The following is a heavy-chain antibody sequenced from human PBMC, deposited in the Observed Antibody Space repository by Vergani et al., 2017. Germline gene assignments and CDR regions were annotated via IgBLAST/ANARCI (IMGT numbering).Heavy chain of an antibody. Sequence: QVQLQESGPGLAKPSQTLSLTCTVSGSSISSGGYYWSWIRQHPGKGLEWIGYIYYSGRTYYNPSLKSRVTISVDTSKNQFSLKLSSVTAADTAVYYCARDRGEFGSPFDPWGQGTLVTGSS. D-gene: IGHD3-10*01. V-gene: IGHV4-31*03. CDR1: GSSISSGGYY. CDR2: IYYSGRT. J-gene: IGHJ5*02. CDR3: ARDRGEFGSPFDP.